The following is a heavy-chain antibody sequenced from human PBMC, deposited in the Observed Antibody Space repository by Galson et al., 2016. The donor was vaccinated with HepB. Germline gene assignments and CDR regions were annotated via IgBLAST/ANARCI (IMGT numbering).Heavy chain of an antibody. D-gene: IGHD1-7*01. CDR2: ISGSGGST. Sequence: SLRLSCAASGFTFTSYAMSWVRQAPGKGLEWGAAISGSGGSTYYADSVKGRFTISRDDARSSLYLQMSALRDEDTAVYYCASEIRINVNRGTMRSYGTDIWGQGTTVTVSS. CDR3: ASEIRINVNRGTMRSYGTDI. V-gene: IGHV3-23*01. J-gene: IGHJ6*02. CDR1: GFTFTSYA.